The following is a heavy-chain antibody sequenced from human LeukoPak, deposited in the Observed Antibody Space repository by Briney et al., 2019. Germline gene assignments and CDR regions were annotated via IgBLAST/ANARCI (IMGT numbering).Heavy chain of an antibody. J-gene: IGHJ4*02. CDR2: ISGSGGGT. D-gene: IGHD3-22*01. CDR3: AKRGVVIRVILVGFHKEAYYFDS. Sequence: GGSLRLSCAVSGITVSNYGMSWVRQAPGEGLEWVAGISGSGGGTNYADSVKGRFTISRDNFKNTLYLQMNSLRAEDTAVYFCAKRGVVIRVILVGFHKEAYYFDSWGRGALVTVSS. V-gene: IGHV3-23*01. CDR1: GITVSNYG.